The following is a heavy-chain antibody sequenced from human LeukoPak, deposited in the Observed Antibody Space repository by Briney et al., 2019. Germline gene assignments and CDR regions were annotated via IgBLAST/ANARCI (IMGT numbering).Heavy chain of an antibody. D-gene: IGHD4-17*01. CDR2: INPNHGGT. CDR3: ARDSEYGDYVVY. CDR1: GYTFTGYY. V-gene: IGHV1-2*02. J-gene: IGHJ4*02. Sequence: ASVKVSCKGSGYTFTGYYIHWVRQPHGQGLEWMGWINPNHGGTNYANKSLGRVTMTRDTSISTDYTELSSLRSADTAVQYCARDSEYGDYVVYWGEGTLVTVSS.